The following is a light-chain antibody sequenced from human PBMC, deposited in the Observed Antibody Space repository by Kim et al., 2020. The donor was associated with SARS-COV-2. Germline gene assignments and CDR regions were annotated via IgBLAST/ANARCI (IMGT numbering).Light chain of an antibody. CDR1: SAAVCAYAH. CDR3: SSYTVNGTPV. Sequence: GQPLTSPCTYTSAAVCAYAHLSWYQQHPGTDPKLILYDADLRPSAISDRFSGSKSGHTASLTISGLQAEDEALYHCSSYTVNGTPVFGGGTQLTVL. CDR2: DAD. V-gene: IGLV2-14*04. J-gene: IGLJ2*01.